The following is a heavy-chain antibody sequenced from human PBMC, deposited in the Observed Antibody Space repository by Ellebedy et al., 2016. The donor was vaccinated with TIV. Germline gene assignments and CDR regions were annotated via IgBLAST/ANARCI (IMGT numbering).Heavy chain of an antibody. CDR1: GYTFASYD. CDR2: ISTYNGDT. Sequence: AASVKVSCKASGYTFASYDINWVRQANGQGLEWMGWISTYNGDTNYAQNFQGRVTMTTDTSTTTAYMELRSLRSDDTAVFYCARDSRPYCSRNTCYLWAYDIWGQGTMVTVSS. CDR3: ARDSRPYCSRNTCYLWAYDI. D-gene: IGHD2-2*01. J-gene: IGHJ3*02. V-gene: IGHV1-18*01.